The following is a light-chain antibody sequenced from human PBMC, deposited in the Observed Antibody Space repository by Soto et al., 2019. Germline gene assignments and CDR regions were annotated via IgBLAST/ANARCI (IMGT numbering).Light chain of an antibody. CDR3: QQYYTTPLT. CDR1: QSVLYSSSNKNY. J-gene: IGKJ2*01. V-gene: IGKV4-1*01. CDR2: WAS. Sequence: DIVMTQSPDSLAVSLGERATINCKSSQSVLYSSSNKNYLAWYQQNPGQPPNLLIYWASTRESGVPDRFSGRGSGTDFTLTISSLQAEDVAVYYCQQYYTTPLTFGQGTKLEIK.